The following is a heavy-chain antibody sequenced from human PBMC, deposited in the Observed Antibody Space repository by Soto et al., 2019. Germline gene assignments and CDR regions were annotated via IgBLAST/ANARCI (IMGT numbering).Heavy chain of an antibody. CDR3: ARDGVGGTVFFGYLDY. J-gene: IGHJ4*02. Sequence: QVQLVESGGGVVQPGRSLRLSCAVPEIIFSGYGMHWVRQAPGKGREGVAVIRFDGSNIHYADSVKGRFTISRDNSKNTLYLQMDSLRAEDTAVYYCARDGVGGTVFFGYLDYWGQGALVTVSS. D-gene: IGHD1-26*01. CDR2: IRFDGSNI. CDR1: EIIFSGYG. V-gene: IGHV3-33*01.